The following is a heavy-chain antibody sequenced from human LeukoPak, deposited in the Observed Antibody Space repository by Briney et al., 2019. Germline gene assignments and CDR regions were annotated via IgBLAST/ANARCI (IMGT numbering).Heavy chain of an antibody. CDR1: GFTFSSYW. J-gene: IGHJ2*01. D-gene: IGHD6-13*01. CDR3: VREAVSSSWNNWYFDL. CDR2: IKQDGSEK. Sequence: GGSLILSCAASGFTFSSYWMSWVRQAPGKGLEWVANIKQDGSEKYYVDSVKGRFTISRDNAKNSLYLQMNSLRAGDTAVYYCVREAVSSSWNNWYFDLWGRGTLVTVSS. V-gene: IGHV3-7*01.